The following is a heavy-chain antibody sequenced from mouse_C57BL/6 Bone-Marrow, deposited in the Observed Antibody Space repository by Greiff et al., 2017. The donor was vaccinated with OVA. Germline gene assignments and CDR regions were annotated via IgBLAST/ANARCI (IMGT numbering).Heavy chain of an antibody. CDR1: GYTFTSYW. Sequence: VQLQQPGAELVKPGASVKLSCKASGYTFTSYWMQWVKQRPGQGLEWIGEIDPSDSYTNYNQKFKGKATLTVDTSSSTAYMQLSSLTSEDSAVYYCARRSTWVRRRGYAMDYWGQGTSVTVSS. V-gene: IGHV1-50*01. CDR3: ARRSTWVRRRGYAMDY. CDR2: IDPSDSYT. D-gene: IGHD2-2*01. J-gene: IGHJ4*01.